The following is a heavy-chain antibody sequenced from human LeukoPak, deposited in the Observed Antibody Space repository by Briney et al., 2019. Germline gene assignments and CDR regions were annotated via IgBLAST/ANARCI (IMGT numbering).Heavy chain of an antibody. Sequence: PGGSLRLSCVASGFTFSSHWISWVRQAPGKGLEGVANIKPDGSEKTYVDSVKGRFTISRDNAKNSAYLQMSSLRAEDTAVYYCVTGGHYSGSWGQGSLVTVSS. CDR3: VTGGHYSGS. CDR1: GFTFSSHW. D-gene: IGHD3-22*01. CDR2: IKPDGSEK. V-gene: IGHV3-7*01. J-gene: IGHJ5*02.